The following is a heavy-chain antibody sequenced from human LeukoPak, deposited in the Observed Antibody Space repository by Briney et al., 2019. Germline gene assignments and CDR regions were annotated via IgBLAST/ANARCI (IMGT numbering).Heavy chain of an antibody. CDR3: AKAGGILEWPWYFDY. CDR2: ISGSGGST. V-gene: IGHV3-23*01. D-gene: IGHD3-3*01. Sequence: HPGGSLRLSCAASGFTFSSYAMSWVRQAPGKGLEWVSAISGSGGSTYYADSVKGRFTISRDNSKNTLYLQMNSLRAEDTAVYYCAKAGGILEWPWYFDYWGQGTLVTVSS. J-gene: IGHJ4*02. CDR1: GFTFSSYA.